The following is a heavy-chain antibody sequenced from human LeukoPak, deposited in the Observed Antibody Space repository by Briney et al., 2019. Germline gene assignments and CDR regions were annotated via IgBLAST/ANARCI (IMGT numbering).Heavy chain of an antibody. CDR1: GGSISSSSSY. J-gene: IGHJ1*01. CDR2: IYYGGST. D-gene: IGHD1-26*01. Sequence: SETLSLTCTVSGGSISSSSSYWGWIRQPPGKGLGWIGCIYYGGSTYYNPSLKSRVTISVDTSKNQFSLKLNSVTAADTAVDYCATPAYSGTYKAYFHHWGQGTLVTVSS. CDR3: ATPAYSGTYKAYFHH. V-gene: IGHV4-39*01.